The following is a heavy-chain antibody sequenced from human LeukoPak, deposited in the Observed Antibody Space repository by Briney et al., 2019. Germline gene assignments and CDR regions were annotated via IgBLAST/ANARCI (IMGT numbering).Heavy chain of an antibody. CDR2: IIPILGIA. V-gene: IGHV1-69*04. D-gene: IGHD2-21*02. Sequence: ASVKVSCKASGGTFSSYAISWVRQAPGQGLEWMGRIIPILGIANYAQKFQGRVTITADKSTSTAYMELSSLRSEDTAVYYCARCGGDCSGFDYWGQGTLATVSS. CDR3: ARCGGDCSGFDY. J-gene: IGHJ4*02. CDR1: GGTFSSYA.